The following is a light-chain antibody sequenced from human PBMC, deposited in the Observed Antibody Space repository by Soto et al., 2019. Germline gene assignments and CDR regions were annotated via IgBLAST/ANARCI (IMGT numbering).Light chain of an antibody. CDR1: ENIRHC. J-gene: IGKJ1*01. V-gene: IGKV1-39*01. CDR2: AES. Sequence: IQLHPAPSSLSASVGDRVTMTCRGSENIRHCVGWYQQKSAKPTKLLTYAESTLQGGVPSSCSGSSYATDYIIPTSSLQPDDFTNYYCQQTYTTPQTFRQGTKVDI. CDR3: QQTYTTPQT.